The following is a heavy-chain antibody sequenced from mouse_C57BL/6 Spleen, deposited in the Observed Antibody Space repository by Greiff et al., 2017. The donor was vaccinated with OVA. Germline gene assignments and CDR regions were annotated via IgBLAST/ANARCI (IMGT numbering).Heavy chain of an antibody. CDR3: ARGGVVATYRDYAMDY. J-gene: IGHJ4*01. D-gene: IGHD1-1*01. V-gene: IGHV1-26*01. CDR1: GYTFTDYY. Sequence: EVQLQQSGPELVKPGASVKISCKASGYTFTDYYMNWVKQSHGKSLEWIGDINPNNGGTSYNQKFKGKATLTVDKSSSTAYMELRSLTSEDSAVYYCARGGVVATYRDYAMDYWGQGTSVTVSS. CDR2: INPNNGGT.